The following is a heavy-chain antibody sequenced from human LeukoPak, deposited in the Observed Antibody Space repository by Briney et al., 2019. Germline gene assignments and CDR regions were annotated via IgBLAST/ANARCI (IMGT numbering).Heavy chain of an antibody. Sequence: ASVKVSCKASGYTFTSYGISWVRQAPGQGLEWMGWISAYNGNTNYAQKLQGRVTMTTDTSTSTAYMELRSLRSDDTAVYYCAREKLGDYYYYMDVWGKGTTVTVSS. D-gene: IGHD3-16*01. J-gene: IGHJ6*03. V-gene: IGHV1-18*01. CDR2: ISAYNGNT. CDR1: GYTFTSYG. CDR3: AREKLGDYYYYMDV.